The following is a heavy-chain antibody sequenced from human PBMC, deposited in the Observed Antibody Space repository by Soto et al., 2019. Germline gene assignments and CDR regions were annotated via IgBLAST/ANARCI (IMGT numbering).Heavy chain of an antibody. CDR1: GFTFDTYG. D-gene: IGHD7-27*01. J-gene: IGHJ6*02. CDR3: ARGPRAGATGDDYYGMDI. V-gene: IGHV3-30-3*01. Sequence: GGSLRLSCVASGFTFDTYGIHWVRQAPGKGLQWVALISYEGSNTYYADSVRGRFTISRDNSKNTLYLQMNSLRAEDTAVYYWARGPRAGATGDDYYGMDIWGQWTTVTVSS. CDR2: ISYEGSNT.